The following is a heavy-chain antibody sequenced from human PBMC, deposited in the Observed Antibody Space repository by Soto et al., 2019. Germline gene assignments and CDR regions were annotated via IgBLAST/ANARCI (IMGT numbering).Heavy chain of an antibody. J-gene: IGHJ5*01. CDR1: GFTFDDYM. CDR2: ISWDGGSV. CDR3: AKEGNGGSSLDS. Sequence: QPVGSLRLSCEASGFTFDDYMMHWVRQVPGKGLEWISLISWDGGSVAYADSIKGRFTVSRDNSKTSLYLDMNSLTTEDTAYYYCAKEGNGGSSLDSWGQGTLVTVSS. V-gene: IGHV3-43*01. D-gene: IGHD1-26*01.